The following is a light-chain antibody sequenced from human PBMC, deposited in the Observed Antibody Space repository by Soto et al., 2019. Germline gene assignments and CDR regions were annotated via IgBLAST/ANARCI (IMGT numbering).Light chain of an antibody. Sequence: EIVLTQSPGTLSLSPGERATLSCRASQSVTSTYLAWYQQKPGQAPRLLIYGASSRAIGIPDRFSGSVSGSDFILTINRLEPEDFAVYYCQQYGSSPSITFGQGTRLEIK. CDR3: QQYGSSPSIT. CDR2: GAS. V-gene: IGKV3-20*01. CDR1: QSVTSTY. J-gene: IGKJ5*01.